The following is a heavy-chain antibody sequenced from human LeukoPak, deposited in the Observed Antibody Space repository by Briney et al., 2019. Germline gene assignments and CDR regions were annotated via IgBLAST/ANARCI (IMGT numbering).Heavy chain of an antibody. V-gene: IGHV4-59*01. CDR1: GGSISSYY. J-gene: IGHJ4*02. D-gene: IGHD3-10*01. CDR3: ARAGYGSGSYLIHYFDY. Sequence: SETLSLTCTVSGGSISSYYWSWIPQPPGKGLEWIVYIYYSGSTNYNPSLKSRVTISVDTSKNQFSLKLSSVTAADTAVYYCARAGYGSGSYLIHYFDYWGQGTLVTVSS. CDR2: IYYSGST.